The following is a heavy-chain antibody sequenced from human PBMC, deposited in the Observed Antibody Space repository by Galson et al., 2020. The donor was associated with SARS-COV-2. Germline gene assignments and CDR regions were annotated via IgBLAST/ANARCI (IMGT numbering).Heavy chain of an antibody. CDR3: AHKGYCSSTSCYPYYFDY. CDR1: GFSLSTSGVG. CDR2: IYWDDDK. D-gene: IGHD2-2*01. V-gene: IGHV2-5*02. Sequence: SGPTLVKPTQTLTLTCTFSGFSLSTSGVGVGWIRQPPGKALEWLALIYWDDDKRYSPSLKSRLTITKDTSKNQVVLTMTNMDPVDTATYYCAHKGYCSSTSCYPYYFDYWGQGTLVTVSS. J-gene: IGHJ4*02.